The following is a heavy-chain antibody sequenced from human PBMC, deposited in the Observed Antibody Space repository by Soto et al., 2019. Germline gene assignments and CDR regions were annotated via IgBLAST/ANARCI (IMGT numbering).Heavy chain of an antibody. V-gene: IGHV3-23*01. D-gene: IGHD2-2*01. CDR1: GFTFSDNA. Sequence: GGSLRLSCGASGFTFSDNAMTWVRQAPGKGLEWVSSISDDGDSTYYADSVKGGFAVSRDNSKNTLFLHMNSLGAEDTAVYYCAKSLSTAVNYGLDVWGQGTSVTVSS. CDR2: ISDDGDST. CDR3: AKSLSTAVNYGLDV. J-gene: IGHJ6*02.